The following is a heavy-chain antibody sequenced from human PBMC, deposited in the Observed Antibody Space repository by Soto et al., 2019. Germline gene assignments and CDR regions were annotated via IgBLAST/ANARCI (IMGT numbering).Heavy chain of an antibody. V-gene: IGHV4-34*01. J-gene: IGHJ3*02. CDR1: GGSFSGYY. CDR2: INHSGST. Sequence: SETLSLTCAVYGGSFSGYYWIWIRQPPGKGLEWIGEINHSGSTNYNPSLKSRVTISVDTSKNQFSLKLSSVTAADTAVYYCARGLTYCSGGSCSHDAFDIWGQGTMVTVSS. CDR3: ARGLTYCSGGSCSHDAFDI. D-gene: IGHD2-15*01.